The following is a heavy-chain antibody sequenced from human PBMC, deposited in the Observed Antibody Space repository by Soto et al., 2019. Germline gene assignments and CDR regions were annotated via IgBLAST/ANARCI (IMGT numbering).Heavy chain of an antibody. CDR3: ASGITMIVFDY. D-gene: IGHD3-22*01. V-gene: IGHV3-15*07. CDR2: IKSKTDGGTT. J-gene: IGHJ4*02. CDR1: GFTFSNAW. Sequence: GGSLRLSCAASGFTFSNAWMNWVRQAPVKGLEWVGRIKSKTDGGTTDYAAPVKGRFTISRDDSKNTLYLQMNSLKTEDTAVYYCASGITMIVFDYWGQGTLVTVSS.